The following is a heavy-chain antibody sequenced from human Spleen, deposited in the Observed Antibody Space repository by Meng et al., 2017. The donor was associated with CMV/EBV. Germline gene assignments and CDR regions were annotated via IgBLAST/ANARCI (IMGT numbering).Heavy chain of an antibody. J-gene: IGHJ4*02. Sequence: GESLKISCAASGFTFSSYSMNWVRQAPGKGLEWVSAISGSGGSTYYADSVKGRFTISRDNSKNTLYLQMNSLRAEDTAVYYCATYSSGLNFDYWGQGTLVTVSS. CDR2: ISGSGGST. CDR3: ATYSSGLNFDY. D-gene: IGHD6-19*01. CDR1: GFTFSSYS. V-gene: IGHV3-23*01.